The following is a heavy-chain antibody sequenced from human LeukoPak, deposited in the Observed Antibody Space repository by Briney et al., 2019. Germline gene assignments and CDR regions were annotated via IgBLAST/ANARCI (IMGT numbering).Heavy chain of an antibody. V-gene: IGHV3-9*01. CDR1: GFIFGDYG. D-gene: IGHD3-22*01. CDR2: INWNSDRI. Sequence: GRSLRLSCAASGFIFGDYGMYWVRQAPGKGLEWVSGINWNSDRIGYADSVKGRFTISRDNAKNSLYMQMNSVRAEDTALYYCARASYYYDTSGLGAFDVWGQGTTVIVSS. CDR3: ARASYYYDTSGLGAFDV. J-gene: IGHJ3*01.